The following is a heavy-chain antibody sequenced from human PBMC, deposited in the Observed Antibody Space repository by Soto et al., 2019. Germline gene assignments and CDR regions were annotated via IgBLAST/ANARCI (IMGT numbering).Heavy chain of an antibody. D-gene: IGHD2-2*01. V-gene: IGHV5-51*01. CDR2: IYPGDPDT. CDR1: VYSFTSYW. Sequence: GESLKISCKGSVYSFTSYWNGWVRQIPVKGLVWMGNIYPGDPDTRYSPSFQGQVTISADKSISTAYLQWSSLKASDTAMYYCARQGRAPRAPVVGYWGQGALVTVSS. J-gene: IGHJ4*02. CDR3: ARQGRAPRAPVVGY.